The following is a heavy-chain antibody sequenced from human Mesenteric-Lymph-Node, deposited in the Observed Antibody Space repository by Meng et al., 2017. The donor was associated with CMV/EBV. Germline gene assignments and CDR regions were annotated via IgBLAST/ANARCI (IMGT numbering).Heavy chain of an antibody. D-gene: IGHD2-21*01. Sequence: SETLSLTCTVSGGSISSSSYYWGWIRQPPGKGLEWIGYIYYSGSTYYNPSLKSRVTISVDTSKNQFSLKLTSVTAADTAVYYCARYRGSGEGWFDPWGQGTLVTVSS. CDR3: ARYRGSGEGWFDP. CDR1: GGSISSSSYY. V-gene: IGHV4-31*03. J-gene: IGHJ5*02. CDR2: IYYSGST.